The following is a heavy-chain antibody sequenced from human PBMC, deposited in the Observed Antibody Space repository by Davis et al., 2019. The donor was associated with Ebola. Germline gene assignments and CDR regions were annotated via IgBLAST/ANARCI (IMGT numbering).Heavy chain of an antibody. Sequence: SVKVSCKASALTSISSALQWVRQARGQRLEWIGWIVVDSGYTSYAQKFQGRVTVTRDTSTTTVYMDLSSLRSEDTALYYCTTPGGQDSGYDVFDIWGQGTMVTVSS. V-gene: IGHV1-58*01. CDR3: TTPGGQDSGYDVFDI. CDR2: IVVDSGYT. CDR1: ALTSISSA. J-gene: IGHJ3*02. D-gene: IGHD5-12*01.